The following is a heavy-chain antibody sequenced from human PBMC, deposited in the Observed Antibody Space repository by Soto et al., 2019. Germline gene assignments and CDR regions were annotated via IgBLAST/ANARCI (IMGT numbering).Heavy chain of an antibody. CDR1: GFMFSNHG. CDR2: IWSDGNNR. Sequence: QVQLVESGGGVVQPGRSLRLSCAASGFMFSNHGMHWVRQAPGKGLAWVAVIWSDGNNRYYVDSVKGRFTISRDNSKNTVYLQMNSLRAEDTAVYYCVRGDNWNDEASDYWGQGTLVTVSS. J-gene: IGHJ4*02. V-gene: IGHV3-33*01. CDR3: VRGDNWNDEASDY. D-gene: IGHD1-1*01.